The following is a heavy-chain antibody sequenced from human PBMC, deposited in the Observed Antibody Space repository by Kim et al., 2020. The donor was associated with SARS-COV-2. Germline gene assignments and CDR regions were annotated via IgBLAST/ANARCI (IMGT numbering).Heavy chain of an antibody. V-gene: IGHV4-34*01. D-gene: IGHD6-13*01. CDR3: AREGGLLAAAGTWWFDP. J-gene: IGHJ5*02. CDR2: INHSGST. CDR1: GVSFSGYY. Sequence: SETLSLTCAVYGVSFSGYYWSWIRQPPGKGLEWIGEINHSGSTNYNPSLKSRVTISVDTSKNQFSLKLSSVTAADTAVYYCAREGGLLAAAGTWWFDPWG.